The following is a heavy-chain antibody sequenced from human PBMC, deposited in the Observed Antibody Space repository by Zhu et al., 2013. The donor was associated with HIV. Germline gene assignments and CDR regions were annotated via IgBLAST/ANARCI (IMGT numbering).Heavy chain of an antibody. D-gene: IGHD2-8*02. J-gene: IGHJ3*02. V-gene: IGHV1-8*01. CDR1: GYTFGSYE. Sequence: QVQLVQSGAEVKKPGAPVKVSCKASGYTFGSYEINWLRQATGQGPEWIGWMNPNSGNRDYAQKFQGRVTITMTSSISTVYMELSSLRSDDTAVYYCVRGGYRWAFDIWGQGTVVIVSS. CDR3: VRGGYRWAFDI. CDR2: MNPNSGNR.